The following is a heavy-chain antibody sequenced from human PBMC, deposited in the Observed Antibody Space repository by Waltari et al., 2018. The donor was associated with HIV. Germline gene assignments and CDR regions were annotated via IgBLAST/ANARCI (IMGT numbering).Heavy chain of an antibody. CDR1: GVTFSSYA. V-gene: IGHV3-23*01. D-gene: IGHD3-16*01. CDR3: AKEGRLRLGELFGWFDP. Sequence: EVQLLESGGGLVQPGGSLRLSCAASGVTFSSYAMSWVRQAPGQGLEWVSAISGSGGSTDYADSWKGRFTISRDNSKNTLYLQMNSLRAEDTAVYYCAKEGRLRLGELFGWFDPWGQGTLVTVSS. CDR2: ISGSGGST. J-gene: IGHJ5*02.